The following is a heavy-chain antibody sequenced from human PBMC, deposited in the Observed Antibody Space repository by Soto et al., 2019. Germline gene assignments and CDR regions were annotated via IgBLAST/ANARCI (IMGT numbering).Heavy chain of an antibody. CDR1: GGSITSDYSC. D-gene: IGHD7-27*01. CDR3: ARGPSGDKVHY. CDR2: IFDSGTT. J-gene: IGHJ4*02. V-gene: IGHV4-30-4*01. Sequence: QVQLQESGPGLVKPSQTLSLTCTVSGGSITSDYSCWNWIRQHPGEGLEWIGHIFDSGTTYTNPSLRSQVAISLDTSKNHFSPTLSSVTAADTAVYYCARGPSGDKVHYWGQGALVTVSS.